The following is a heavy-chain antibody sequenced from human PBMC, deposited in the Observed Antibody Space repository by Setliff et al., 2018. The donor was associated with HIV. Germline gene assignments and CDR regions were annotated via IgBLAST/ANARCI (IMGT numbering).Heavy chain of an antibody. D-gene: IGHD3-10*01. CDR1: GYTFTSYD. Sequence: ASVKVSCKASGYTFTSYDINWVRQATGQGLEWMGWMNPNSGNTGYAQKFQGRVTMTGNTSISTAYMELSSLRSEDTAVYYCARYMVRGVTEWGYWGQGTLVTVSS. CDR3: ARYMVRGVTEWGY. J-gene: IGHJ4*02. V-gene: IGHV1-8*01. CDR2: MNPNSGNT.